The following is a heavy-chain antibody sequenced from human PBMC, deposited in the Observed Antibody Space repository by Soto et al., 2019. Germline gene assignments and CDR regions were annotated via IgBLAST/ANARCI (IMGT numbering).Heavy chain of an antibody. CDR1: GFTFSDYY. J-gene: IGHJ3*02. D-gene: IGHD5-18*01. CDR3: ARDRGYSYGLPDAFDI. Sequence: GGSLRLSCAASGFTFSDYYMSWIRQAPGKGLEWVSYISSSGSTIYYADSVKGRFTISRDNAKNSLYLQMNSLRAEDTAVYYCARDRGYSYGLPDAFDIWGQGTMVTVSS. CDR2: ISSSGSTI. V-gene: IGHV3-11*01.